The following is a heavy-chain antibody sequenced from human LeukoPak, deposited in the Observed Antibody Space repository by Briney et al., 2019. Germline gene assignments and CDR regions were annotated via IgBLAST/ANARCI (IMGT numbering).Heavy chain of an antibody. D-gene: IGHD4-23*01. CDR3: AREINYGGYFDY. CDR1: GFTFSSYS. CDR2: ISSSSSYI. Sequence: GRSLRLSCAASGFTFSSYSMNWVRQAPGKGLEWVSSISSSSSYIYYADSVKGRYTISRDNAKNSLYLQMNSLRAEDTAVYYCAREINYGGYFDYWGQGTLVTVSS. J-gene: IGHJ4*02. V-gene: IGHV3-21*01.